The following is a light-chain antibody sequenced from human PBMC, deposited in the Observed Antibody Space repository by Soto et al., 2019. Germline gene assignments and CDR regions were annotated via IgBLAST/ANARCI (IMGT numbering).Light chain of an antibody. J-gene: IGLJ2*01. CDR3: CSYAGSYTFVV. V-gene: IGLV2-11*01. CDR2: DVS. Sequence: QSALTQPRSVSGSPGQAVTISCTGTSNGIGGYNYVSWYQQHPDKAPKLMIFDVSQRPSGVPDRFSGSKSGNTASLTISGLQAEDEADYYCCSYAGSYTFVVFGGGTQLTVL. CDR1: SNGIGGYNY.